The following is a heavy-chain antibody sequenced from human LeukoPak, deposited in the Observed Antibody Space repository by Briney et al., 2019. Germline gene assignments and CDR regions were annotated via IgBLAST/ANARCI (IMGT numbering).Heavy chain of an antibody. J-gene: IGHJ4*02. CDR1: GFTFSSYW. Sequence: PGGSLRLSCAASGFTFSSYWMSWVRQAPGKGLDWVANIKQDGSEKYYVDSVKGRFTISRDNAKNSLYLQMNSLRAEDTAVYYCARVVVVVPAAPLDYWGQGTLVTVSS. V-gene: IGHV3-7*01. D-gene: IGHD2-2*01. CDR3: ARVVVVVPAAPLDY. CDR2: IKQDGSEK.